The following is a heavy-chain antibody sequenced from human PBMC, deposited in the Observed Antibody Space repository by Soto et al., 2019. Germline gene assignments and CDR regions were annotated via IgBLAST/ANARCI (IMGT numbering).Heavy chain of an antibody. CDR3: ARGGHIAVVTDSFDS. CDR1: GYPFNTYY. CDR2: IHPSGGGS. Sequence: QVQLVQSGAEVKKPGASVKVSCKSSGYPFNTYYLHWVRQAPGQGLEWVGLIHPSGGGSTYAQKFLGRVTMTMDSSTSTVFMELTSLRSADTAVYYCARGGHIAVVTDSFDSWGQGTLVTVSS. J-gene: IGHJ4*02. V-gene: IGHV1-46*02. D-gene: IGHD2-21*02.